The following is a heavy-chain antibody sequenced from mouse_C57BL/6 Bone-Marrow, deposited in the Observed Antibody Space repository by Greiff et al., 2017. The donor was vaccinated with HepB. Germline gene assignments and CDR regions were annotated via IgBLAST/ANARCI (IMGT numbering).Heavy chain of an antibody. J-gene: IGHJ2*01. CDR3: AITTVVEDVDY. CDR1: GYSITSGYY. CDR2: ISYDGSN. Sequence: EVKLVESGPGLVKPSQSLYLTCSVTGYSITSGYYWSWIRQFPGNKLEWMGSISYDGSNNYNPSLKNRISITHDTSKNQFFLKLKSVTTEDTATYYCAITTVVEDVDYWGQGTTLTVSS. D-gene: IGHD1-1*01. V-gene: IGHV3-6*01.